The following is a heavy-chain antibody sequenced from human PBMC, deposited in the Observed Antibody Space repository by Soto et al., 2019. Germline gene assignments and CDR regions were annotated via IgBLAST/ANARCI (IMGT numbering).Heavy chain of an antibody. CDR3: ARTFTQVGAISP. CDR2: SYHGGST. D-gene: IGHD1-26*01. V-gene: IGHV4-38-2*01. CDR1: GYSIRSGYY. J-gene: IGHJ5*02. Sequence: KPSETLSLTFDVSGYSIRSGYYWDWIRPTPGTGPEWIRHSYHGGSTYHNPSRTSRITLSVDASKNQCSLRLSSVTASDPAVYDGARTFTQVGAISPWGQGALV.